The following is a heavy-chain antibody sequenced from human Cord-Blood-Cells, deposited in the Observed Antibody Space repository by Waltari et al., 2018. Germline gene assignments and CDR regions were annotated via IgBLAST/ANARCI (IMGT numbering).Heavy chain of an antibody. J-gene: IGHJ4*02. CDR1: GFTLSSSG. CDR3: ARALESGSCPDY. Sequence: QVQLVESGGGVVQPGRSLSLSCAASGFTLSSSGMPWVRQAPGKGLEWVAVIWYDGSNKYYADSVKGRFTISRDNSKNTLYLQMNSLRAEDTAVYYCARALESGSCPDYWGQGTLVTVSS. V-gene: IGHV3-33*01. CDR2: IWYDGSNK. D-gene: IGHD1-26*01.